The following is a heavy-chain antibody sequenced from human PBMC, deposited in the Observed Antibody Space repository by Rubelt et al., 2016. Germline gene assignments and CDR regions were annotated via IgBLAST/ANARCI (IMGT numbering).Heavy chain of an antibody. Sequence: QVQLVQSGAEVKKPGSSVKVSCKASGGTFSSYAISWVRQAPGQGLEWMGRIIPILGIANVRQKFQGRVTITADKSTSTAYMELSSLRSEDTAVYYCARDGYNDIWGFFDYWGQGTLVTVSS. D-gene: IGHD5-24*01. CDR3: ARDGYNDIWGFFDY. CDR2: IIPILGIA. CDR1: GGTFSSYA. V-gene: IGHV1-69*04. J-gene: IGHJ4*02.